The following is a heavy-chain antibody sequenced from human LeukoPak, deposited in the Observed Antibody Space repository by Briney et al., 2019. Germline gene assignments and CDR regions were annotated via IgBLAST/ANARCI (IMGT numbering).Heavy chain of an antibody. CDR1: GYTFTSYG. CDR2: ISAYNGNT. V-gene: IGHV1-18*01. CDR3: ARDSVVVVPAAIPEYYYGMDV. D-gene: IGHD2-2*02. J-gene: IGHJ6*02. Sequence: GASVKVSCKASGYTFTSYGISWVRQAPGQGLEWMGWISAYNGNTNYAQKLQGRVTMTTDTSTSTAYMELRSLRSDDTAVYYCARDSVVVVPAAIPEYYYGMDVWGQGTTATVSS.